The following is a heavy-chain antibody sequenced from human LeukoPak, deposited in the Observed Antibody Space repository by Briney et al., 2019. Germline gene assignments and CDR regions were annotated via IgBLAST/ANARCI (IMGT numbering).Heavy chain of an antibody. CDR2: IWYDGSNK. Sequence: GGSLRLSCAASGFTFSSYGMHWVRQAPGKGLEWVAVIWYDGSNKYYADSVKGRFTISRDNSKNTLYLQMNSLRAEDTAVYYCASTSGWYEPIVYWGQGTLVTVSS. J-gene: IGHJ4*02. CDR3: ASTSGWYEPIVY. V-gene: IGHV3-33*01. CDR1: GFTFSSYG. D-gene: IGHD6-19*01.